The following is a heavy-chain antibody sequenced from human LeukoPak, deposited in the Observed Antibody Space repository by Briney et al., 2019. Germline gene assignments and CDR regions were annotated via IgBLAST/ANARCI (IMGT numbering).Heavy chain of an antibody. CDR2: IRSKAYGGTT. CDR1: GFTFGDYA. V-gene: IGHV3-49*03. D-gene: IGHD2-2*01. Sequence: GGSLRLSCTASGFTFGDYAMSWFRQAPGRGLEWVGFIRSKAYGGTTEYAASVKGRFTISRDDSKSIAYLQMNSLKTEDTAVYYCTFCSSTSCYRAEYFQHWGQGTLVTVSS. J-gene: IGHJ1*01. CDR3: TFCSSTSCYRAEYFQH.